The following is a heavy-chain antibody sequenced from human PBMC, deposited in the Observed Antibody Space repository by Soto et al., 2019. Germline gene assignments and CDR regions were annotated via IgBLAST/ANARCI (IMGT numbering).Heavy chain of an antibody. V-gene: IGHV4-39*01. J-gene: IGHJ6*02. Sequence: SDTLSLTSTVSCPSIISGRYYWDWIRQPPGKGLEWVATIHTTGSTYYKPSLESRIALSIDTSKNHFSLRLTSVTAADTAVYYCARHLPSLRIDALDVWGQGTSVT. D-gene: IGHD2-15*01. CDR1: CPSIISGRYY. CDR3: ARHLPSLRIDALDV. CDR2: IHTTGST.